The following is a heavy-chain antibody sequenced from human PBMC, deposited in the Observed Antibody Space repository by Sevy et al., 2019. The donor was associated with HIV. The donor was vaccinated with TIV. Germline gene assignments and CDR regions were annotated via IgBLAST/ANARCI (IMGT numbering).Heavy chain of an antibody. CDR1: GGSISSYY. J-gene: IGHJ4*02. CDR3: ARDSGYGDLDY. D-gene: IGHD4-17*01. Sequence: SETLSLTCTVSGGSISSYYWSWIRQPPGKGLEWIGYIYYSGSTNYNPSLKSRVTISVDTSKNRFSLKLSSVTAADTAVYYCARDSGYGDLDYWGQGTLVTVSS. V-gene: IGHV4-59*13. CDR2: IYYSGST.